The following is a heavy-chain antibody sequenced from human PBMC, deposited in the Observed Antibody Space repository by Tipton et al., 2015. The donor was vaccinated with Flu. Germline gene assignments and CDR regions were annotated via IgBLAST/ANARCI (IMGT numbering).Heavy chain of an antibody. CDR2: IYYSGST. J-gene: IGHJ3*02. V-gene: IGHV4-59*01. CDR3: ARDRRSRGAFDI. Sequence: GLVKPSETLSLTCTVSGGSISSYYWSWIRQPPGKGLEWIGYIYYSGSTNYNPSLKSRVTISVDTSKNQFSLKLSSVTAADTAVYYCARDRRSRGAFDIWGQGTMVTVSS. CDR1: GGSISSYY.